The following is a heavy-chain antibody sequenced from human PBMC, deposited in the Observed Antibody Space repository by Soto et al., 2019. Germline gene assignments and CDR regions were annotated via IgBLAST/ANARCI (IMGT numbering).Heavy chain of an antibody. CDR2: IDPSDGDT. CDR1: GYTLTELS. J-gene: IGHJ4*02. V-gene: IGHV1-24*01. D-gene: IGHD3-3*01. CDR3: ARQGRFLGDFDY. Sequence: ASVKVSCKVSGYTLTELSMHWVRQAPGKGLEWMGGIDPSDGDTIYAQKFQGRVTMTRDTSTSTAYMELSSLRSEDTAVYYCARQGRFLGDFDYWGQGTLVTVSS.